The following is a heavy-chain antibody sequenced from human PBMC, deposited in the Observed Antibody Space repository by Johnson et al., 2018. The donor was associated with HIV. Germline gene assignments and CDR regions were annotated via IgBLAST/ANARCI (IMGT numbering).Heavy chain of an antibody. CDR1: GFTVSSNY. D-gene: IGHD6-6*01. J-gene: IGHJ3*02. CDR3: ARPYILLQLVSAFDI. CDR2: IYSGGST. V-gene: IGHV3-66*02. Sequence: MQLVESGGGLVQPGGSLRLSCAASGFTVSSNYMSWVRQAPGKGLEWVSVIYSGGSTYYADSVKGRFTISRDNSKNTLYLQMNSLRDEDTAVYCCARPYILLQLVSAFDIWGQGTMVTVSS.